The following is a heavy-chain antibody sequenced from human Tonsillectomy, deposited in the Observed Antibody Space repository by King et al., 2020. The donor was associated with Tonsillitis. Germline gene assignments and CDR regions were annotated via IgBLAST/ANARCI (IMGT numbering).Heavy chain of an antibody. CDR3: ATSWPSTYGPSPFDF. D-gene: IGHD3-10*01. CDR1: GYTFTSYN. J-gene: IGHJ4*02. V-gene: IGHV1-8*01. Sequence: HVQLVESGAEVRKPGASVKVSCKASGYTFTSYNIHWVRQATGQGLEWMGWMSPNSGNTGYAQKFQGRVTMTTNTSISTAYMELSSLRSGDTAVFYCATSWPSTYGPSPFDFWGQGTLVTVSS. CDR2: MSPNSGNT.